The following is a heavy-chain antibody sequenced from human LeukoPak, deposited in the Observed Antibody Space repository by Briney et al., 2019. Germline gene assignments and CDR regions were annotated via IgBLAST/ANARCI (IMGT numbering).Heavy chain of an antibody. CDR1: GFTVSSNY. D-gene: IGHD3-22*01. Sequence: GGSLRLSCAASGFTVSSNYMSWVRQAPGKGLEWVSVIYSGGSTYYADSVKGRITISRDNSKNTLYLQMNSLRAEDTAVYYCARDHIHYYDKRGYFDYWGQGTLVTVSS. CDR2: IYSGGST. CDR3: ARDHIHYYDKRGYFDY. J-gene: IGHJ4*02. V-gene: IGHV3-53*05.